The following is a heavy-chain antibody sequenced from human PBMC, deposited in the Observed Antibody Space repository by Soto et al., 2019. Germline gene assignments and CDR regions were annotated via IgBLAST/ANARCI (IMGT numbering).Heavy chain of an antibody. CDR3: ARADIVVVPAANHFDY. D-gene: IGHD2-2*01. CDR1: GYTFTSYG. Sequence: QVQLVQSGAGVKKPGASVKVSCKASGYTFTSYGISWVRQAPGQGLEWMGWISAYNGNTNYAQKLQGRVTMTTDTSTSTAYMELRSLRSDDTAVYYCARADIVVVPAANHFDYWGQGTLVTVSS. J-gene: IGHJ4*02. V-gene: IGHV1-18*01. CDR2: ISAYNGNT.